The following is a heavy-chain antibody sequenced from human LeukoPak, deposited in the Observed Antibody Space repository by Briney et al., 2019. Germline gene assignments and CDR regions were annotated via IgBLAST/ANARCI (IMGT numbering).Heavy chain of an antibody. CDR2: IYYSGST. V-gene: IGHV4-59*08. D-gene: IGHD3-22*01. CDR1: GDSISSYY. CDR3: ARHQGVYDSSGSFGY. J-gene: IGHJ4*02. Sequence: PSETLSLTCTVSGDSISSYYWSWIRQPPGKGLEWIGYIYYSGSTNYNPSLKSRVTISVDTSKNQFSLKLSSVTAADTAVYYCARHQGVYDSSGSFGYWGQGTLVTVSS.